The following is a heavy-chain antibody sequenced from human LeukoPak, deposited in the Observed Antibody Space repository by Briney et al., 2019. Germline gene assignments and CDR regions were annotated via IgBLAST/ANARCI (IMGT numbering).Heavy chain of an antibody. Sequence: PSETLSLTCSVSGASSSSSLYFWAWIRQPPGKTLEWIGTIYYSGSTDYNPSLKSRVTISVDTSKNQFSLNLNSVTAADTAVYYCARRRAGANPFDDWGQGTRVTVSS. CDR3: ARRRAGANPFDD. D-gene: IGHD1-26*01. CDR2: IYYSGST. CDR1: GASSSSSLYF. V-gene: IGHV4-39*01. J-gene: IGHJ4*02.